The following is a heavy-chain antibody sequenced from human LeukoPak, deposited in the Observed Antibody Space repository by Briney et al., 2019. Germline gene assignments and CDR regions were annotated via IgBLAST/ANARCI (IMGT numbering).Heavy chain of an antibody. CDR1: GASVTGYY. J-gene: IGHJ6*01. V-gene: IGHV4-59*08. D-gene: IGHD3-10*01. CDR2: IYYGGST. Sequence: SETLSLTAAVSGASVTGYYWSWIRHAPGKGLGWMGYIYYGGSTYYNQSLKSRVTLSVATSKTQFLLELTSVTGAHTAVYYSARGLWFGETLMISAVWGEGTTVTASS. CDR3: ARGLWFGETLMISAV.